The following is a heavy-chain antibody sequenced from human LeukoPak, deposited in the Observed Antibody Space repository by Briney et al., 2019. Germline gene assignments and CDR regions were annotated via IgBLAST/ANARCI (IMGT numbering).Heavy chain of an antibody. Sequence: SETLSLTCTVSGGSISSYYWSWIRQPAGKRLEWIGRIYSSGSTNYNPSLKSRVTMSVDTSKKQFSLKLSSVTAADTAVYYCARVREGVGYFDYWGQGTLVTVSS. V-gene: IGHV4-4*07. CDR1: GGSISSYY. J-gene: IGHJ4*02. CDR2: IYSSGST. D-gene: IGHD3-3*01. CDR3: ARVREGVGYFDY.